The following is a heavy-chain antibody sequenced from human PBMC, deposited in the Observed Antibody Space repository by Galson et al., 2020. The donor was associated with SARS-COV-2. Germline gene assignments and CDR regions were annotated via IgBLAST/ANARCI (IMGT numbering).Heavy chain of an antibody. CDR3: ARWGINWGSFSPNFDY. J-gene: IGHJ4*02. D-gene: IGHD7-27*01. CDR2: IYYSGST. Sequence: SETLSLTCTVSGGSISSGGYYWSWIRQHPGKGLEWIGYIYYSGSTYYNPSLKSRVTISVDTSKNQFSLKLSSVTAADTAVYYCARWGINWGSFSPNFDYWGQGTLVTVSS. CDR1: GGSISSGGYY. V-gene: IGHV4-31*03.